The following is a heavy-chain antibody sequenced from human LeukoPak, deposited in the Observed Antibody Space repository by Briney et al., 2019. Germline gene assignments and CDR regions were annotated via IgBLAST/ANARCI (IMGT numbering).Heavy chain of an antibody. V-gene: IGHV3-7*02. J-gene: IGHJ4*02. CDR3: ARLQKRDSRDY. Sequence: GGSLRLSCAASGFTFSNYWMSWVRQAPGKGLEWVANIKEDGSEKYHVDSVKGRFTVSRDNAKNSLYLLMNSLRAEDTAVYYCARLQKRDSRDYWGQGTLVTVSS. CDR1: GFTFSNYW. D-gene: IGHD5-24*01. CDR2: IKEDGSEK.